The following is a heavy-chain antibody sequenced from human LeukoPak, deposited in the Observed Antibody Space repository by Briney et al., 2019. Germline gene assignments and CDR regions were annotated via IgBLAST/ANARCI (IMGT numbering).Heavy chain of an antibody. CDR2: ITPIIDTT. V-gene: IGHV1-69*08. D-gene: IGHD1-26*01. J-gene: IGHJ5*02. Sequence: SVKVSCKASGGTLNTHIFTWVRQAPGQGLEWMGRITPIIDTTKYAQKFQGRMTITADKSTSTIYMELSSLRSDDAAVYYCARVNLRGSQYNWFDPRGQGTLVTVSS. CDR1: GGTLNTHI. CDR3: ARVNLRGSQYNWFDP.